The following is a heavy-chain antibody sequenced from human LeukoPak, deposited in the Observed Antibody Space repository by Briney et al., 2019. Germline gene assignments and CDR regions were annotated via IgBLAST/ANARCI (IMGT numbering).Heavy chain of an antibody. Sequence: GESLKISCKGSGYSFTSYWIGWVRQMPGKGLEWMGIIYPGDSDTRYSPSFQGQVTISADKSISTAYLQWSSLKASDTAMYYCARQGSGVNWGSPTFDYWGQGTLVTVSS. CDR2: IYPGDSDT. CDR1: GYSFTSYW. D-gene: IGHD7-27*01. CDR3: ARQGSGVNWGSPTFDY. V-gene: IGHV5-51*01. J-gene: IGHJ4*02.